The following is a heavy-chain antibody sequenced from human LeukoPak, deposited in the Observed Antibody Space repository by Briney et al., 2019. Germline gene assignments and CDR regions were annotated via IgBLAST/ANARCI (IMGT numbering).Heavy chain of an antibody. CDR1: GYTFTTSH. J-gene: IGHJ4*02. V-gene: IGHV1-46*04. CDR2: IIPSGGST. Sequence: ASVKVSCKASGYTFTTSHMHWVRQAPGQGLEWMGIIIPSGGSTSYAQKLQGRVTMTSDTSTSTAYMELSSLKSEDTAVYYCARDGGDGSGYYYYDYWGQGTLVTVSS. D-gene: IGHD3-22*01. CDR3: ARDGGDGSGYYYYDY.